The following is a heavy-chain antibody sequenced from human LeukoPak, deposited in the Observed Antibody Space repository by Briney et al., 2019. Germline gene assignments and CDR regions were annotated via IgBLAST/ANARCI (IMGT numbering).Heavy chain of an antibody. CDR1: GGSISSYY. D-gene: IGHD1-1*01. V-gene: IGHV4-59*01. CDR3: ARSTGTS. Sequence: SETLSLTCTVSGGSISSYYWSWIRQPPGKGLEWIGYFYYSGSTNYNPSLKSRVTISVDTSKNQFSLKLSSVTAADTAVYYCARSTGTSWGQGTLVTVSS. J-gene: IGHJ5*02. CDR2: FYYSGST.